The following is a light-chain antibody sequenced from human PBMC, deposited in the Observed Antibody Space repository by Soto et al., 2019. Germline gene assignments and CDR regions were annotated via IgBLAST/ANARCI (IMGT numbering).Light chain of an antibody. J-gene: IGKJ1*01. CDR2: HAS. Sequence: DIQMTQSPSTLSASLGDSVTIICRASQSISSWLAWYQHKPGTAPKLLIYHASTLESGVPSRFSGSGSGTEFTLTISSLQPDDFATYYCQQYMSYSFGQGTKVDI. V-gene: IGKV1-5*02. CDR1: QSISSW. CDR3: QQYMSYS.